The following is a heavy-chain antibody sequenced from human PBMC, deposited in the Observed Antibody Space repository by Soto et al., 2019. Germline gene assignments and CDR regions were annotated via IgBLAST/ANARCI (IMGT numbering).Heavy chain of an antibody. CDR2: ISGSGGST. D-gene: IGHD3-9*01. J-gene: IGHJ4*02. CDR3: AKELNYDILTGYYPFDY. CDR1: GFTFSSYA. Sequence: EVQLLESGGGLVQPGGSLRLSCAASGFTFSSYAMSWVRQAPGKGLEWVSAISGSGGSTYYADSVKGRFTISRDNSKNTLYLQMNSLRAEDTAVYYCAKELNYDILTGYYPFDYWGQGTLVTVSS. V-gene: IGHV3-23*01.